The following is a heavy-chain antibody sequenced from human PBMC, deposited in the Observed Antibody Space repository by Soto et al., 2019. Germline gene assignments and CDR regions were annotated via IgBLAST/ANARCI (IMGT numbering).Heavy chain of an antibody. CDR1: GGTFSSYA. J-gene: IGHJ6*02. CDR2: IIPIFGTA. V-gene: IGHV1-69*01. CDR3: AREPYDSSGYYLYYYYYGMDV. D-gene: IGHD3-22*01. Sequence: QVQLVQSGAEVKKPGSSVKVSCKASGGTFSSYAISWVRQAPGQGLEWMGGIIPIFGTANYAQKFQGRVTITADESTSTAYMELSSLRSEDTAVYYCAREPYDSSGYYLYYYYYGMDVWGRGTTVTVSS.